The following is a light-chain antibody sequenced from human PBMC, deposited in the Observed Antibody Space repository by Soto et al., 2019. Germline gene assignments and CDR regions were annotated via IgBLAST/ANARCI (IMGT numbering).Light chain of an antibody. CDR2: EVS. CDR3: SAYTTTSTLI. CDR1: SSEIGAYNF. Sequence: QSVLTQPASVSGSPGQSITISCTGTSSEIGAYNFVSWYQQHPGKAPKLMIYEVSNRPSGISIRFSGSKSGNTASLTISGVQAEDEAHYYCSAYTTTSTLIFGTGTKVTVL. V-gene: IGLV2-14*01. J-gene: IGLJ1*01.